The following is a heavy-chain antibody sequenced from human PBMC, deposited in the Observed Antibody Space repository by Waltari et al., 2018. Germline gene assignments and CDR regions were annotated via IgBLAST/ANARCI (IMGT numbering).Heavy chain of an antibody. CDR1: GFTFSSYA. Sequence: EVQLVESGGGLVQPGGSLRLYCAASGFTFSSYAMSWVRQSPGKGVEWVSSIGVSGVAIFYEDSVKGRFTTSRDNSKNTLYLQMDSLRAEDTAIYYCAKSAAATIRFWYVDLWGRGTLVTVSS. CDR2: IGVSGVAI. J-gene: IGHJ2*01. D-gene: IGHD6-13*01. V-gene: IGHV3-23*04. CDR3: AKSAAATIRFWYVDL.